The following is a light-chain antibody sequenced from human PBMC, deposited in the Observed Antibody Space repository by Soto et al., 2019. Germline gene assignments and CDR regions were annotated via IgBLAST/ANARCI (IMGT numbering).Light chain of an antibody. J-gene: IGKJ4*01. V-gene: IGKV3-15*01. CDR2: GTS. CDR3: QQYNKWPLT. Sequence: EIVMTQSPATLSESPGDRATLSCRASQSVSSNLAWYQQKRGQAPRLLIYGTSTSATGIPARFSGSGSGTEFTLTISSLQSEDFAVYYCQQYNKWPLTFGGGTKVEIK. CDR1: QSVSSN.